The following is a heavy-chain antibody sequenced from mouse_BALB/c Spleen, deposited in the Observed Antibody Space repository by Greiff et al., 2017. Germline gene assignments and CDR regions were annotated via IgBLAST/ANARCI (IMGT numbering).Heavy chain of an antibody. CDR1: GFAFSSYD. D-gene: IGHD1-1*01. J-gene: IGHJ2*01. CDR3: ARQDYYGDFDY. CDR2: ISSGGGST. V-gene: IGHV5-12-1*01. Sequence: EVQRVESGGGLVKPGGSLKLSCAASGFAFSSYDMSWVRQTPEKRLEWVAYISSGGGSTYYPDTVKGRFTISRDNAKNTLYLQMSSLKSEDTAMYYCARQDYYGDFDYWGQGTTLTVSS.